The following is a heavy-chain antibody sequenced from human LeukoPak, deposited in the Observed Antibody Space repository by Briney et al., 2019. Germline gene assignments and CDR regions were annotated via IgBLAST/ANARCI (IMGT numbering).Heavy chain of an antibody. D-gene: IGHD4-4*01. CDR3: VKWGPYCSTHYCPALES. CDR1: GFMFSDYW. CDR2: INPAGSQQ. V-gene: IGHV3-7*01. Sequence: GGSLRLSCTASGFMFSDYWMSWVCQAPGKGPEWVANINPAGSQQYSVDSLKGRFTVSRDNAKKSFYLQMNYLRAEDTAVYYCVKWGPYCSTHYCPALESWGQGTLVTVSS. J-gene: IGHJ4*02.